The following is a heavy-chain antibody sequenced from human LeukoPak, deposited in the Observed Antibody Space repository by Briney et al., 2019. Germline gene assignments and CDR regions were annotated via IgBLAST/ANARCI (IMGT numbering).Heavy chain of an antibody. J-gene: IGHJ6*03. Sequence: PGGSLRLSCAASGFTFSTYWMHWVRQAPGKGLVWVSRINRDESSTSYADSVKGRFTISRDNAKNTLYLQMNSLRAEDTAVYYCAKGQTRGYYYYYYMDVWGKGTTVTVSS. D-gene: IGHD1-14*01. V-gene: IGHV3-74*01. CDR1: GFTFSTYW. CDR3: AKGQTRGYYYYYYMDV. CDR2: INRDESST.